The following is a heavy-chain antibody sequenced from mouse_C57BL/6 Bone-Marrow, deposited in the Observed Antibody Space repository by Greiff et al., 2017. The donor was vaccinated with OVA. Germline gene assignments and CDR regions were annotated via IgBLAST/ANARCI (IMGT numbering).Heavy chain of an antibody. J-gene: IGHJ2*01. V-gene: IGHV1-80*01. CDR3: ARSGDGYYPYFDY. D-gene: IGHD2-3*01. CDR1: GYAFSSYW. Sequence: VQLQQSGAELVKPGASVKISCKASGYAFSSYWMNWVKQRPGKGLEWIGQIYPGDGDTNYNGKFKGKATLTADKSSSTAYMQLSSLTSEDSAVYFCARSGDGYYPYFDYWGQGTTLTVSS. CDR2: IYPGDGDT.